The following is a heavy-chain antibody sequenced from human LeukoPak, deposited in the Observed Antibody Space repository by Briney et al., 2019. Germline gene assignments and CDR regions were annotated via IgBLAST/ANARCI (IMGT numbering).Heavy chain of an antibody. D-gene: IGHD6-13*01. CDR3: AREKLYSSSWGFQH. V-gene: IGHV4-39*07. J-gene: IGHJ1*01. Sequence: PSETLSLTCSVSGGFNTHYYWGWIRQPPGKGLEWIGSIYYSGSTYYNPSLKSRVTISVDTSKNQFSLKLSSVTAAGTAVYYCAREKLYSSSWGFQHWGQGTLVTVSS. CDR1: GGFNTHYY. CDR2: IYYSGST.